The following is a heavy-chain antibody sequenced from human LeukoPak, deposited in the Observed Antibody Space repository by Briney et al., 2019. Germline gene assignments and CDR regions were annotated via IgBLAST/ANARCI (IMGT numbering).Heavy chain of an antibody. CDR3: AISNDSSGYYYLTVDY. Sequence: SETLSLTCTVSGVSISSSNSYWGWIRQPPGKGLEWIGSIYYSGSTYYNPSLKSRVTISVDTSKNQFSLKLSSVTAADTAVYYCAISNDSSGYYYLTVDYWGQGTLVTVSS. V-gene: IGHV4-39*07. CDR1: GVSISSSNSY. D-gene: IGHD3-22*01. J-gene: IGHJ4*02. CDR2: IYYSGST.